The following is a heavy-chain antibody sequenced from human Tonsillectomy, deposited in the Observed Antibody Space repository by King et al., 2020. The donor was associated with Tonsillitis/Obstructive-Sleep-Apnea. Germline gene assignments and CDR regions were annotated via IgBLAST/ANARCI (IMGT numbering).Heavy chain of an antibody. J-gene: IGHJ4*02. CDR2: INQDGGEK. CDR1: GFTFSSSW. Sequence: VQLVESGGGLVQPGGSLRLSCASSGFTFSSSWMRWVRQAPGKGREWVANINQDGGEKYYVDSVKGRFTISRDNTKNSLYLQMNSLRAEDTAGYYCESVNDYTNYRRDYWGQGTLVTVSS. V-gene: IGHV3-7*02. D-gene: IGHD4-11*01. CDR3: ESVNDYTNYRRDY.